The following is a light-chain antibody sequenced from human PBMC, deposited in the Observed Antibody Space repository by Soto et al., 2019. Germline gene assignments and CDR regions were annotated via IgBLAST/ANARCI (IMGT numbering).Light chain of an antibody. V-gene: IGLV2-14*03. CDR2: DVA. CDR3: NSYTSSSTYV. CDR1: SSDVGGYNY. Sequence: QSALTQPASVSGSPGQLITISCTGTSSDVGGYNYVSWYQHHPGKAPKLMIYDVANRPSGVSNRFSGSKSGNTASLTISGLQAEDEADYYCNSYTSSSTYVFGTGTKLTVL. J-gene: IGLJ1*01.